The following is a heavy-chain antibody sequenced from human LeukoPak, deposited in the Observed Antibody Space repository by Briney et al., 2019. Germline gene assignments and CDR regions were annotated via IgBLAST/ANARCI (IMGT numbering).Heavy chain of an antibody. D-gene: IGHD3-22*01. CDR1: GFTFDDYG. CDR3: ARVRGVYYYDSSGPLDY. J-gene: IGHJ4*02. V-gene: IGHV3-20*04. Sequence: GGSLRLSCAASGFTFDDYGMSWVRQAPGKGLEWVSGINWNGGSTGYADSVKGRFTISRDNAENSLYLQMNSLRAEDTALYYCARVRGVYYYDSSGPLDYWGQGTLVTVSS. CDR2: INWNGGST.